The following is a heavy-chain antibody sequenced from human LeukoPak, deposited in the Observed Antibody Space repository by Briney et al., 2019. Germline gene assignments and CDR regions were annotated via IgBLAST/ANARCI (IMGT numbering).Heavy chain of an antibody. CDR3: ARGKYGGYFIDY. D-gene: IGHD5-12*01. CDR2: IKPDGSDT. Sequence: GGSLRLSCAASGFTFDDYAMHWVRQAPGKGLEWASGIKPDGSDTNYADSVKGRFTISRDNAKNTVYLQMNSLRAEDTAVYYCARGKYGGYFIDYWGQGTLVTVSS. CDR1: GFTFDDYA. V-gene: IGHV3-74*01. J-gene: IGHJ4*02.